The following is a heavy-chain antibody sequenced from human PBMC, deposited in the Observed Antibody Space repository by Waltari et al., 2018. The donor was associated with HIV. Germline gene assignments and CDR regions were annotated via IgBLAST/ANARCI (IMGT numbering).Heavy chain of an antibody. CDR2: VNGDASST. V-gene: IGHV3-74*01. J-gene: IGHJ4*02. Sequence: VELVESGGGLGQHGGSLGLSCAASRFNFSSSWLYWVRQVPGTGLVWVSRVNGDASSTDYADSVRGRFTISRDNAKNTVFLQMDSLRAEDTAVYYCTRAVFWSTFFSDNFFDYWGQGTPLTVSS. CDR1: RFNFSSSW. D-gene: IGHD3-3*01. CDR3: TRAVFWSTFFSDNFFDY.